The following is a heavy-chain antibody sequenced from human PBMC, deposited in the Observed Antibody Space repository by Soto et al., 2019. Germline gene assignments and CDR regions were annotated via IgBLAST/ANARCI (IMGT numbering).Heavy chain of an antibody. J-gene: IGHJ5*02. CDR3: ARGSYGSSWYVQSNWFDP. CDR1: GGSVSSGSYY. V-gene: IGHV4-61*01. Sequence: SATLSLTCTVSGGSVSSGSYYGSWIRQPPGKGLEWIGYIYYSGSTNYNPSLKSRVTISVDPSKNQFPLKLSSVTAADTAVYYCARGSYGSSWYVQSNWFDPWGQGTLVTVSS. D-gene: IGHD6-13*01. CDR2: IYYSGST.